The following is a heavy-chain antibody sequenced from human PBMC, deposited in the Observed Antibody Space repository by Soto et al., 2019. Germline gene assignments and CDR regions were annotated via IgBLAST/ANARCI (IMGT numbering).Heavy chain of an antibody. D-gene: IGHD3-22*01. J-gene: IGHJ3*02. CDR1: GFTFSSYA. Sequence: EVQLLESGGGLVQPGGSLRLSCAASGFTFSSYAMSWVRQAPGKGLEWVSAISGSGGSTYYADSVKGRFTISRDNSKNTLYLQMNSLRAEDTAVYYCAKDAPNYYDSGYDAFGIWGQGTMVTVSS. CDR2: ISGSGGST. V-gene: IGHV3-23*01. CDR3: AKDAPNYYDSGYDAFGI.